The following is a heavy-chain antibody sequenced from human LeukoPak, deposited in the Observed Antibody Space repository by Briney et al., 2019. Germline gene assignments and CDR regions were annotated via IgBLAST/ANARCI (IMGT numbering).Heavy chain of an antibody. CDR1: GYTFTSYD. Sequence: GASVNVSCKASGYTFTSYDINWVRQATGQGLEWMGWMNPNSGNTGYAQKFQGRVTMTRNTSISTAYMELSSLRSEDTAVYYCASAAQGLDYGGNSGFDYWGQGTLVTVSS. CDR3: ASAAQGLDYGGNSGFDY. J-gene: IGHJ4*02. D-gene: IGHD4-23*01. V-gene: IGHV1-8*01. CDR2: MNPNSGNT.